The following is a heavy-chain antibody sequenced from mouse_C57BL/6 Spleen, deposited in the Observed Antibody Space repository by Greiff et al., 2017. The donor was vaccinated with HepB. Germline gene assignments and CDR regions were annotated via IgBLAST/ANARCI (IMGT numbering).Heavy chain of an antibody. D-gene: IGHD1-1*01. CDR2: IYPGDGDT. CDR1: GYAFSSSW. J-gene: IGHJ2*01. CDR3: ARWGTTVVAMDY. V-gene: IGHV1-82*01. Sequence: VKLQESGPELVKPGASVKISCKASGYAFSSSWMNWVKQRPGKGLEWIGRIYPGDGDTNYNGKFKGKATLTADKSSSTAYMQLSSLTSEDSAVYFCARWGTTVVAMDYWGQGTTLTVSS.